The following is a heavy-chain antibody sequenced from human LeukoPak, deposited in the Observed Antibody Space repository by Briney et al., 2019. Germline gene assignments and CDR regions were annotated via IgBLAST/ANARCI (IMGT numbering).Heavy chain of an antibody. J-gene: IGHJ4*02. CDR3: ARDGYYYDSSGYYSYYFDY. CDR2: ISSSGSTI. D-gene: IGHD3-22*01. V-gene: IGHV3-48*03. Sequence: GGSLRLSCAASGFTFSSYEMNWVRQAPGKGLEWVSYISSSGSTIYYADSVKGRFTISRDNAENSLYLQMNSLRAEDTAVYYCARDGYYYDSSGYYSYYFDYWGQGTLVTVSS. CDR1: GFTFSSYE.